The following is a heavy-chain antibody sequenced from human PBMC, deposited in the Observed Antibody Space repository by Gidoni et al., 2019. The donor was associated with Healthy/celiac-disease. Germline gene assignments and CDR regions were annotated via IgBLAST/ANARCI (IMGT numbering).Heavy chain of an antibody. Sequence: QVQLQESGPGLVKPSETLSLTCTVSGGSISSYYWSWLRQPPGKGLEWIGYIDYSGSTNYTPSLKSRVTISVDTSKNQFSLKLSSVTAADTAVYYCARDRRAPRVYGMDVWGQGTTVTVSS. V-gene: IGHV4-59*01. D-gene: IGHD6-13*01. CDR1: GGSISSYY. CDR3: ARDRRAPRVYGMDV. CDR2: IDYSGST. J-gene: IGHJ6*02.